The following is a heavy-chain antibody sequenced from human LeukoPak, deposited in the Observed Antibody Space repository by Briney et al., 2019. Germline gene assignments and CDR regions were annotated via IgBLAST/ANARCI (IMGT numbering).Heavy chain of an antibody. CDR2: IYYSGST. J-gene: IGHJ4*02. CDR3: AREPRGSGSYYNGGFDY. CDR1: GGSISSYY. Sequence: PSETLSLTCTVSGGSISSYYWSWLRQPPGKGLEWLGYIYYSGSTNYNPSLKSRVTISVDTSKNQFSLKLSSVTAADTAVYYCAREPRGSGSYYNGGFDYWGQGTLVTVSS. V-gene: IGHV4-59*01. D-gene: IGHD3-10*01.